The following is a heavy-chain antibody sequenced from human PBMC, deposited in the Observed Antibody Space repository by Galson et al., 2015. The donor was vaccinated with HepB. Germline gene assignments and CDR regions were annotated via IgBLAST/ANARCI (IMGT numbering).Heavy chain of an antibody. CDR1: GFTFNWYW. CDR2: IEQDGSER. D-gene: IGHD5-12*01. Sequence: SLRLSCAASGFTFNWYWMTWVRQAPGKGLEWVANIEQDGSERYYVDSVKGRFTISRDNAKNSLYLQMNSLTAEDTAVYYCARATATSDYWGQGTLVTVSS. J-gene: IGHJ4*02. V-gene: IGHV3-7*04. CDR3: ARATATSDY.